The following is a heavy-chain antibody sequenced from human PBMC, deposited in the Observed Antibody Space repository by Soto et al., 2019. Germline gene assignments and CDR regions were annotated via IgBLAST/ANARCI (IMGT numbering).Heavy chain of an antibody. CDR3: AKDPPSYDFWSGNFDY. J-gene: IGHJ4*02. D-gene: IGHD3-3*01. Sequence: GGSLRLSCAASGFTFSSYAMSWVRQAPGKGLEWVSAISGSGGSTYYADSVKGRFTISRDNSKNTLYLQMNSLRAEDTAVYYCAKDPPSYDFWSGNFDYWGQGTLVTVSS. CDR1: GFTFSSYA. CDR2: ISGSGGST. V-gene: IGHV3-23*01.